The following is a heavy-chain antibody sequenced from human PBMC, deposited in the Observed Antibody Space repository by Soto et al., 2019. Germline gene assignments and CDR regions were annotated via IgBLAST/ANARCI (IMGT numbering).Heavy chain of an antibody. Sequence: QLQLQESGPGLVKPSETLSLTCTVSGGSISSSSYYWGWIRQPPGKGLEWIGSIYYSGSTYYNPSLKSRVTISVDTSKNQFSLKLSSVTAADTAVYYCARLVVAATPNYYGMDVWGQGNTVTVSS. CDR1: GGSISSSSYY. V-gene: IGHV4-39*01. J-gene: IGHJ6*02. CDR3: ARLVVAATPNYYGMDV. CDR2: IYYSGST. D-gene: IGHD2-15*01.